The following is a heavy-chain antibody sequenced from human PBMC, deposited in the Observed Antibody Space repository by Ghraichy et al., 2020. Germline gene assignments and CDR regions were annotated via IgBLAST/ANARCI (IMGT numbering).Heavy chain of an antibody. V-gene: IGHV3-30*03. Sequence: GESLNISCAASGFIFSNYGIHWVRQAPGKGLEWMAGISNYGSNEYYSDSVKGRFTISRDNSKNTLYLQMNSLRPEDTAVYYCARYPRGAHYIDVWGKGTTVTVSS. CDR1: GFIFSNYG. D-gene: IGHD3-16*02. J-gene: IGHJ6*03. CDR2: ISNYGSNE. CDR3: ARYPRGAHYIDV.